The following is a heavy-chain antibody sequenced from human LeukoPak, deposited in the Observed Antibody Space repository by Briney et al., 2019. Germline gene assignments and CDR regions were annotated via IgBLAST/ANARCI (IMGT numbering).Heavy chain of an antibody. Sequence: GASVKVSCKASGYTFTSYDINWVRQATGQGLEWMGWMNPNSGNTGYAQKFQGRVTMTRNTSISTAYMELSSLRSEDTAVYYCARGGIFYGSGSYLFYYYYYMDVWGKGTTVTISS. V-gene: IGHV1-8*01. J-gene: IGHJ6*03. CDR1: GYTFTSYD. CDR3: ARGGIFYGSGSYLFYYYYYMDV. D-gene: IGHD3-10*01. CDR2: MNPNSGNT.